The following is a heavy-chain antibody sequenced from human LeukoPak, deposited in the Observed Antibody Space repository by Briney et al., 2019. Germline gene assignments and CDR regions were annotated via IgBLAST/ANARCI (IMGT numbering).Heavy chain of an antibody. CDR2: IFHTGST. CDR3: ARDMFKNWFDP. J-gene: IGHJ5*02. V-gene: IGHV4-4*02. Sequence: SETLSLTCSVSGDSISSRNWWTWVRQTPEKGLEWIGEIFHTGSTNYNPSVEGRVTISIDKSTNHFSLMLTSVTAADTAVYYCARDMFKNWFDPWGQGTLVTVSS. CDR1: GDSISSRNW. D-gene: IGHD3-10*02.